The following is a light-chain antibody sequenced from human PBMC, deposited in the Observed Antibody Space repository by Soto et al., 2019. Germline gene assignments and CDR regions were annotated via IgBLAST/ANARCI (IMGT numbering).Light chain of an antibody. Sequence: QSVLTQPPSVSGAPGQRVTISCTGSSSNIGAGYDVHWYQQLPGTAPKLFIYGNSNRPSGVPDRFSGSKSGTSASLAITGRQAEDEADYYCQSYDSSFNVVFGGGTKVTVL. CDR1: SSNIGAGYD. V-gene: IGLV1-40*01. CDR2: GNS. CDR3: QSYDSSFNVV. J-gene: IGLJ2*01.